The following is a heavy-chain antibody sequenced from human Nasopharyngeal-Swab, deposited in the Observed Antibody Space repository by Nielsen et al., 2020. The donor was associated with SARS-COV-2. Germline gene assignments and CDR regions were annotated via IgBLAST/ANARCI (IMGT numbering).Heavy chain of an antibody. V-gene: IGHV1-18*01. J-gene: IGHJ6*03. CDR3: ARDIKPLGYCSSTSCYDYYYYYMDV. CDR2: ISVYNGNT. CDR1: GYTFTSYG. D-gene: IGHD2-2*01. Sequence: ASVKVSCKASGYTFTSYGISWVRQAPGQGLEWMGWISVYNGNTNYAQKLQGRVTMTTDTSTSTAYMELRSLRSDDTAVYYCARDIKPLGYCSSTSCYDYYYYYMDVWGKGTTVTVSS.